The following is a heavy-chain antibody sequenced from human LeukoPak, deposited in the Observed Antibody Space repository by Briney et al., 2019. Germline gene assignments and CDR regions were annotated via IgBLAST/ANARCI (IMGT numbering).Heavy chain of an antibody. Sequence: ASVKVSCKASGYTFTSYGISWVRQAPGQGLEWMGWISAYNGNTNYAQKLQGRVTMTTDTSTSTAYMELRSLSSEDTAVYYCARVGRSRGSLPNSYYYMDVWGKGTTVTVSS. CDR2: ISAYNGNT. D-gene: IGHD2-15*01. V-gene: IGHV1-18*01. CDR3: ARVGRSRGSLPNSYYYMDV. J-gene: IGHJ6*03. CDR1: GYTFTSYG.